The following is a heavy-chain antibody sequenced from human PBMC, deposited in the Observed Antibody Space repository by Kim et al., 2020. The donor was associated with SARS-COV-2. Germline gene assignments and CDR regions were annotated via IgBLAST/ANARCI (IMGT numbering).Heavy chain of an antibody. CDR2: IYYSGST. J-gene: IGHJ5*02. V-gene: IGHV4-39*07. Sequence: SETLSLTCTVSGGSISSSSYYWGWIRQPPGKGLEWIGSIYYSGSTYYNPSLKSRVTISVDTSKNQFSLKLSSVTAADTAVYYCARVAYSYGGHPFDPWGQGTLVTVSS. D-gene: IGHD5-18*01. CDR1: GGSISSSSYY. CDR3: ARVAYSYGGHPFDP.